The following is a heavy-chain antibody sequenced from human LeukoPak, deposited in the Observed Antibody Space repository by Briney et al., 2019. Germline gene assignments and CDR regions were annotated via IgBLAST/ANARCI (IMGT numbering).Heavy chain of an antibody. V-gene: IGHV1-2*02. CDR1: GYTFTGYY. Sequence: ASVKVSCKASGYTFTGYYMHWVRQAPEQGLEWTGWINPNSGGTNYAQKFQGRVTMTRDTSISTAYMELSRLRSDDTAVYYCASPVYDFWSGYYYYGMDVWGQGTTVTVSS. CDR2: INPNSGGT. D-gene: IGHD3-3*01. CDR3: ASPVYDFWSGYYYYGMDV. J-gene: IGHJ6*02.